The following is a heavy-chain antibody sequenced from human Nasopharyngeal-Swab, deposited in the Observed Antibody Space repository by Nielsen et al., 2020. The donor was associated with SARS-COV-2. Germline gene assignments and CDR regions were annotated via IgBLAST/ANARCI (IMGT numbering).Heavy chain of an antibody. J-gene: IGHJ4*02. D-gene: IGHD3-16*02. Sequence: ASVKVSCKASGYTFTSYAMNWVRQAPGQGLKWMGWINTNTGNPTYAQGFTGRFVFSLDTSVSTAYLQISSLKAEDTAVYYCARDSDYVWGSYRLGGYWGQGTLVTVSS. CDR3: ARDSDYVWGSYRLGGY. V-gene: IGHV7-4-1*02. CDR2: INTNTGNP. CDR1: GYTFTSYA.